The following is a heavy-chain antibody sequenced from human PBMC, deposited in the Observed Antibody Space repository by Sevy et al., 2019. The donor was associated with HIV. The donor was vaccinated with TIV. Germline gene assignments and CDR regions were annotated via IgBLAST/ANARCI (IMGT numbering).Heavy chain of an antibody. CDR3: ASLPNNYYDISGSSGDDDFDI. CDR2: IWNDRSNK. D-gene: IGHD3-22*01. V-gene: IGHV3-33*01. CDR1: GFTFSIYG. Sequence: GGSLRLSCAAYGFTFSIYGMHWVRQAPGKGLEWVAVIWNDRSNKHYADSVKGRFTISRDNAKNTLYLQMNSLRFEDTAVYYCASLPNNYYDISGSSGDDDFDIWGQGTRVTVSS. J-gene: IGHJ3*02.